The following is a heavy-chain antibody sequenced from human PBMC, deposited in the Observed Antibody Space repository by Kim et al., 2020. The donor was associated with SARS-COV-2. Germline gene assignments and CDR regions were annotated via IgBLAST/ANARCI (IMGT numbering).Heavy chain of an antibody. CDR3: ARSDVLAGGFDL. V-gene: IGHV4-30-2*01. D-gene: IGHD2-8*02. J-gene: IGHJ2*01. Sequence: SETLSLTCAVSGGSISSGGHSWSWIRQPPGKGLEWIGYIYYSGSTYYNPSLKSRVTISVDRSKNQFSLKLSSVTAADTAVYYCARSDVLAGGFDLWGRGTLVTVSS. CDR2: IYYSGST. CDR1: GGSISSGGHS.